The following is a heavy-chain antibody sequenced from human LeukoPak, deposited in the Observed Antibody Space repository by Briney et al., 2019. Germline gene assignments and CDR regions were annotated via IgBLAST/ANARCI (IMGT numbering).Heavy chain of an antibody. J-gene: IGHJ6*03. CDR1: GFTFSDYY. Sequence: GGSLRLSCAASGFTFSDYYMNWIRQAPGKGLEWVSYISSSGNTIYYADSVKGRFTISRDNAKNSLYLQMNRLRVEDTAVYYCARIRFGESYAPKSYYYYYMDVWGIGTTVTISS. V-gene: IGHV3-11*04. CDR3: ARIRFGESYAPKSYYYYYMDV. CDR2: ISSSGNTI. D-gene: IGHD3-10*01.